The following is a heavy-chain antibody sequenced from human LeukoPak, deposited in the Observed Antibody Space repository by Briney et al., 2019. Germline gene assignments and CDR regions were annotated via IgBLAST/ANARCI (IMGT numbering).Heavy chain of an antibody. J-gene: IGHJ4*02. D-gene: IGHD3-22*01. CDR1: GASISGGAYY. Sequence: PSETPSLTCTVSGASISGGAYYWGWIRQLPGKGLEWVAYIYHNGSTYYNPSLKSRLTMSVDTSANQFSLKMNSVTAADTAVYYCARVSSGILVYWGPGTLVTVSS. CDR3: ARVSSGILVY. CDR2: IYHNGST. V-gene: IGHV4-31*03.